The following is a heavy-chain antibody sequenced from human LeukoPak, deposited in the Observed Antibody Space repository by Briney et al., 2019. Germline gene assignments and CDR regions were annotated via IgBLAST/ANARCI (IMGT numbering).Heavy chain of an antibody. J-gene: IGHJ4*02. CDR2: INPNSGGT. CDR3: ARVRDSSTSCCHFDY. Sequence: ASVKVSCKASGYTFTGYYMHWVRQAPGQGLEWMGWINPNSGGTNYAQKFQGRVTMTRDTSISTAYMELSRLRSDDTAVYYCARVRDSSTSCCHFDYWGQGTLVTVSS. CDR1: GYTFTGYY. V-gene: IGHV1-2*02. D-gene: IGHD2-2*01.